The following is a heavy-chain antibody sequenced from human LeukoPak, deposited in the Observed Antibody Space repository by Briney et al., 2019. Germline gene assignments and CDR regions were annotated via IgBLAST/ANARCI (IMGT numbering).Heavy chain of an antibody. D-gene: IGHD4-23*01. CDR1: GFTFSDHY. CDR2: ARNKANSYTT. J-gene: IGHJ4*02. Sequence: GGSLRLPCAASGFTFSDHYMDWVRHPPGKGLEWVGRARNKANSYTTAYAASVKGRFTISRDDSKNSLYLQMNSLKTEDTAVYYCGSYYDGNSGGFDYWGQGTLVTVSS. V-gene: IGHV3-72*01. CDR3: GSYYDGNSGGFDY.